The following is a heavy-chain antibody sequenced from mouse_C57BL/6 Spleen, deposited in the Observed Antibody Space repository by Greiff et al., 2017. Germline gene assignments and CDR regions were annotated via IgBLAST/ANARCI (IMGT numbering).Heavy chain of an antibody. D-gene: IGHD1-1*01. CDR2: INYECSST. Sequence: EVPLMESEGGLVQPGSSMKLSCTASGFTFSDYYMAWVRQVPEKGLEWVANINYECSSTYYLDSLKSRFIISRDNAKNILYLQMSSLKSEDTATYYCAREDYGRRRGYDFDYWGQGTTLTVAS. J-gene: IGHJ2*01. V-gene: IGHV5-16*01. CDR3: AREDYGRRRGYDFDY. CDR1: GFTFSDYY.